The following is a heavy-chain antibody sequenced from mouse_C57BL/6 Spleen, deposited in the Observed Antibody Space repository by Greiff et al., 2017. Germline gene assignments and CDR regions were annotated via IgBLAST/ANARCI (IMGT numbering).Heavy chain of an antibody. Sequence: QVQLQQPGAELVMPGASVKLSCKASGYTFTSYWMHWVKQRPGQGLEWIGEIDPSDSYTNYNQKFKGKSTLTVEKSSSTAYMQLSSLTSEDSAVYYCARGAPTYYFDYWGQGTTLTVSS. CDR1: GYTFTSYW. CDR2: IDPSDSYT. D-gene: IGHD2-10*01. V-gene: IGHV1-69*01. J-gene: IGHJ2*01. CDR3: ARGAPTYYFDY.